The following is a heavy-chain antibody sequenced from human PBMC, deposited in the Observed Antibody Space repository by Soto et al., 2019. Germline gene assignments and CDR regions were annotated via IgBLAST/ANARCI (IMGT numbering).Heavy chain of an antibody. CDR1: GFTFSGYW. Sequence: EVQLVESGGGLVQPGGSLRLSCAASGFTFSGYWMHWVRQAPGKGLVWVSRINSDGSSTSYADSVKGRFTISRDNAKNTLLLQMNSLRAEDTAVYYCARALVDYYDSSGYPRFDYWGQGTLVTVSS. CDR3: ARALVDYYDSSGYPRFDY. D-gene: IGHD3-22*01. CDR2: INSDGSST. J-gene: IGHJ4*02. V-gene: IGHV3-74*01.